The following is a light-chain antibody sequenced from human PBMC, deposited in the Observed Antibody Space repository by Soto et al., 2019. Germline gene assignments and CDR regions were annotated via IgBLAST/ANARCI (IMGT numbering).Light chain of an antibody. Sequence: QSVLTQPPCVSGSPGQSVAISCTGTSSDVGGYNRVSWYQQPPGKAPKLLIYDVSNRPSGGSTRFSGSKSGNTASLTISGLQTEDEADYYCTSYASSSAYVFGPGTKLTVL. CDR2: DVS. J-gene: IGLJ1*01. CDR1: SSDVGGYNR. CDR3: TSYASSSAYV. V-gene: IGLV2-18*02.